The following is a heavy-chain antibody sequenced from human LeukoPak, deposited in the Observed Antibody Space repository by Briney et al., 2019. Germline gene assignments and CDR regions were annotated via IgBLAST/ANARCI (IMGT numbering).Heavy chain of an antibody. Sequence: SETLSLTCTVSGGATSSSSYYWDWIRQPPGQGLEWIGSIYYSGITYYNASLKSRVTMSIDTAKNHFSLKLSSVTAADTAVYFCARHLGSSSSWYSSWFDPWGQGTLVTVSS. CDR1: GGATSSSSYY. J-gene: IGHJ5*02. CDR2: IYYSGIT. D-gene: IGHD6-13*01. CDR3: ARHLGSSSSWYSSWFDP. V-gene: IGHV4-39*01.